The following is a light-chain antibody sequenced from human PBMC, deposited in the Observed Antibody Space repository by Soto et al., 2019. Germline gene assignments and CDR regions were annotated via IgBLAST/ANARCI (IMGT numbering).Light chain of an antibody. Sequence: QPVLTQSPSASASLGASVKLTCTVSSGHSSSAIAWHQQQPEKGPRFLMKLNSDGSHSKGDGIPDRFSGSSSGSERYLTISSLQSEDEADYYCQSWGTGIHVVFGGGTQLTVL. CDR1: SGHSSSA. J-gene: IGLJ2*01. CDR2: LNSDGSH. CDR3: QSWGTGIHVV. V-gene: IGLV4-69*01.